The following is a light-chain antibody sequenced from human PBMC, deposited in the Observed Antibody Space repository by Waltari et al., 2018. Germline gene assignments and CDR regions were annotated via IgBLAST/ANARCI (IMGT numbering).Light chain of an antibody. V-gene: IGLV1-47*01. CDR3: AAWDDSLSGPV. J-gene: IGLJ2*01. CDR2: RNN. Sequence: QSVLTQPPSASGTPGQRVTISCSGSSSNIGSNYVYWYQQPPGTAPKLPICRNNQRPSGVPDRFSGSKAGTSASVAISGLRSEDEADYYGAAWDDSLSGPVFGGGTKLTVL. CDR1: SSNIGSNY.